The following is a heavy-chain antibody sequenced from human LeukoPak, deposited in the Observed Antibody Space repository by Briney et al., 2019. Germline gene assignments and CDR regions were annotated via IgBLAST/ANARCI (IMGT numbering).Heavy chain of an antibody. D-gene: IGHD4-17*01. CDR3: ARDPRDGAYFLDY. J-gene: IGHJ4*02. V-gene: IGHV3-33*01. Sequence: GGSLRLSCAASGFTFTNNHIHWVRQAPGQGLEWVGVVWDDGSTEQSGDAVKGRFSISRDKSKNTVYLQMESLRVEDTAVYYCARDPRDGAYFLDYWGQGTLVTVSS. CDR2: VWDDGSTE. CDR1: GFTFTNNH.